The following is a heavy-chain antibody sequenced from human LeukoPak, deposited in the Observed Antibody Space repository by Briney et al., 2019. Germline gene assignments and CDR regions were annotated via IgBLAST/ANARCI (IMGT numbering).Heavy chain of an antibody. CDR3: AGTAWYFDC. D-gene: IGHD6-25*01. J-gene: IGHJ4*02. CDR1: GGSFSGYY. Sequence: SETLSLTCAVYGGSFSGYYWSWIRQPPGKGLEWIGYIYYSGITYYNPSLKSRVTISVDTSKNQFSLKLSSVTAADTAVYYCAGTAWYFDCWGQGTLVTVSS. CDR2: IYYSGIT. V-gene: IGHV4-34*09.